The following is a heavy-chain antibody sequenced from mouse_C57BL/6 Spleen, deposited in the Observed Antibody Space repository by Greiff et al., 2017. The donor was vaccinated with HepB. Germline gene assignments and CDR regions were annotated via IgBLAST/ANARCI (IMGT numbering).Heavy chain of an antibody. Sequence: EVQLQQSGPGLVKPSQSLSLTCSVTGYSITSGYYWNWIRQFPGNKLEWMGYISYDGSNNYNPSLKNRISITRDTSKNQFFLKLNSVTTEDTATYYCASMDLYDGYYGFAYWGQGTLVTVSA. CDR2: ISYDGSN. V-gene: IGHV3-6*01. CDR3: ASMDLYDGYYGFAY. CDR1: GYSITSGYY. J-gene: IGHJ3*01. D-gene: IGHD2-3*01.